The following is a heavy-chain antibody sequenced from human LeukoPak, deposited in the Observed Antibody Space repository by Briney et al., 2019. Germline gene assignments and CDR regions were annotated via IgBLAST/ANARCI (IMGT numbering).Heavy chain of an antibody. CDR2: IYHSGST. V-gene: IGHV4-39*07. D-gene: IGHD3-10*01. CDR3: ARPRVRGIIIRGFDY. CDR1: GGSISSSSYY. J-gene: IGHJ4*02. Sequence: SETLSLTCTVSGGSISSSSYYWGWIRQPPGKGLEWIGSIYHSGSTYYNPSLKSRVTISVDTSKNQFSLKLSSVTAADTAVYYCARPRVRGIIIRGFDYWGQGTLVTVSS.